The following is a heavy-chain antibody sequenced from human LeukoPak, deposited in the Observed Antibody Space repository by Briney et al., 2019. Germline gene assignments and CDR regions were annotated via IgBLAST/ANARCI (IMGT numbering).Heavy chain of an antibody. CDR2: TYYKSKWSS. CDR1: GDSVSSNNAV. Sequence: SQTLSLTCAISGDSVSSNNAVWHWIRQSPSRGLEWLGRTYYKSKWSSNYAVSVKSRITITPDTSKNRFSLQLNSVTPDDTAVYYCARASLQSVYLDCWGQGTLVTVSS. V-gene: IGHV6-1*01. J-gene: IGHJ4*02. CDR3: ARASLQSVYLDC.